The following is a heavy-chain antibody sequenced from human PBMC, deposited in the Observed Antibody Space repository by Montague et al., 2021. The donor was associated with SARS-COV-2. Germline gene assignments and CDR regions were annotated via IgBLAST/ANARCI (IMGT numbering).Heavy chain of an antibody. CDR2: IYYGGST. D-gene: IGHD3-22*01. CDR3: AREVRYYYDSSGPGASDI. CDR1: GGSISSYY. V-gene: IGHV4-59*01. Sequence: SETLSLTCTVSGGSISSYYWSWIRQPPGKGLEWIGYIYYGGSTXXXPSXXXRVTISVDTSKNQFSLKLSSVTAADTAVYYCAREVRYYYDSSGPGASDIWGQGTMVTVSS. J-gene: IGHJ3*02.